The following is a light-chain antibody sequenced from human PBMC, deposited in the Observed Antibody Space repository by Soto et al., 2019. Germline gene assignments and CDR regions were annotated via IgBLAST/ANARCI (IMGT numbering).Light chain of an antibody. J-gene: IGKJ1*01. V-gene: IGKV2-30*01. CDR2: TVS. Sequence: EVVMTQSPPSLPVTLGQPASISCRSSQSVVCSNGNAYLNWFQQRPAQSPRRLIYTVSNRDSGVPDRFSGGGSGTDFTLTISRVEAEDVGIYYCMQGTYWPPTFGQGTKVEI. CDR3: MQGTYWPPT. CDR1: QSVVCSNGNAY.